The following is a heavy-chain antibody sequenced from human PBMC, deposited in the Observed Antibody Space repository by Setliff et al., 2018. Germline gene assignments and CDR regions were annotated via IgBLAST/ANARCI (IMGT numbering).Heavy chain of an antibody. D-gene: IGHD5-18*01. Sequence: GGSLRLSCAASGFTFSSYAMSWVRQAPGKGLEWVSGISGSGGRTYYADSVKGRFTISRDNSKNTLFLQMSSLRADDTAVYHCARAPPYSFGRIDYWGQGTLVTVSS. CDR3: ARAPPYSFGRIDY. J-gene: IGHJ4*02. V-gene: IGHV3-23*01. CDR2: ISGSGGRT. CDR1: GFTFSSYA.